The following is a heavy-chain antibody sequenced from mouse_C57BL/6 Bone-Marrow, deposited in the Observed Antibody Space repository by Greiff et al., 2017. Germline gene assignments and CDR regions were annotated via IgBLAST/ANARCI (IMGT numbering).Heavy chain of an antibody. CDR2: IYPGDGDT. V-gene: IGHV1-80*01. CDR1: GYAFSSYW. J-gene: IGHJ2*01. D-gene: IGHD4-1*01. Sequence: VQLQQSGAELVKPGASVKISCKASGYAFSSYWMNWVKQRPGKGLEWIGQIYPGDGDTNSNGKFKGKATLTADKYSSTAYMQLGSLTSEDSAVYFCARWNWVYFDYWGQGTTLTVSS. CDR3: ARWNWVYFDY.